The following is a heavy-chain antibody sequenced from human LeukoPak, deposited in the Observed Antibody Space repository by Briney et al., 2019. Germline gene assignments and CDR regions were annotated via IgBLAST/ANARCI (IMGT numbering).Heavy chain of an antibody. J-gene: IGHJ4*02. CDR2: INHSGST. CDR3: ARGFGIVGATSFDY. Sequence: PSETLSLTCAVYGGSFSAYYWSWIRQPPGKGLEWIGEINHSGSTNYNPSLKSRVTISVDTSKNQFSLKLSSVTAADTAVYYCARGFGIVGATSFDYWGQGTLVTVSS. D-gene: IGHD1-26*01. CDR1: GGSFSAYY. V-gene: IGHV4-34*01.